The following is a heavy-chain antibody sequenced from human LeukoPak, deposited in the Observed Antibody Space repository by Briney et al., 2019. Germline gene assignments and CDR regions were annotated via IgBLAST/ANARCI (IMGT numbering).Heavy chain of an antibody. D-gene: IGHD4-23*01. J-gene: IGHJ5*02. V-gene: IGHV4-4*02. CDR3: AINGGNSVRWDLNPS. CDR1: GGSISSSNW. Sequence: SETLSLTCAVSGGSISSSNWWSWVRQPPGKGLEWIGEIYHSGSTNYNPSLKSRVTISVDKSKNQFSLKLSSVTAADTAVYYCAINGGNSVRWDLNPSWGQGTLVTVSS. CDR2: IYHSGST.